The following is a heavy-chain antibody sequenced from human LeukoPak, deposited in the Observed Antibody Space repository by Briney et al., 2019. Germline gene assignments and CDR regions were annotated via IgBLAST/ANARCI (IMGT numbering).Heavy chain of an antibody. CDR1: GFTFNSYA. D-gene: IGHD3-22*01. CDR2: ISDSGGRT. V-gene: IGHV3-23*01. Sequence: PGGSLRLSCAASGFTFNSYAMSWVRQAPGKGLEWVSAISDSGGRTYYADSVKGRFTISRDNSKNTLYLQMNSLRAEDAAVYYCAKDFVGDSSGYYWQTFDYWGQGTLVTVSS. J-gene: IGHJ4*02. CDR3: AKDFVGDSSGYYWQTFDY.